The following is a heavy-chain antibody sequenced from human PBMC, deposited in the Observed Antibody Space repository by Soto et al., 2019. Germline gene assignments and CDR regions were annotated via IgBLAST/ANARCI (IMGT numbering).Heavy chain of an antibody. CDR1: GFTFGSHW. D-gene: IGHD3-22*01. V-gene: IGHV3-74*01. CDR3: ARFGTSYDTSGCLY. Sequence: EVQLVESGGGLAQPGGSLRLSCAASGFTFGSHWMHWVRQAPGKGLVYVSRISSGGTTTNYAESVKGRFTISRDNARNTLYLQMNSLRVEDTAVYYCARFGTSYDTSGCLYWGQGTPVTVSS. J-gene: IGHJ4*02. CDR2: ISSGGTTT.